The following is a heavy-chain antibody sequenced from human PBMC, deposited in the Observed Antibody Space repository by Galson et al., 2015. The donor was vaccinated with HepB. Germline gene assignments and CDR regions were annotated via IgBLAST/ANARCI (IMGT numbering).Heavy chain of an antibody. CDR2: IKQDGSEK. V-gene: IGHV3-7*03. CDR3: ARAYRGSGMKDAFDI. Sequence: SLRLSCAASGFTFSSYWMSWVRQAPGKGLEWVANIKQDGSEKYYVDSVKGRFTISRDNAKNSLYLQMNSLRAEDTAVYYCARAYRGSGMKDAFDIWGQGTMVTVSS. J-gene: IGHJ3*02. CDR1: GFTFSSYW. D-gene: IGHD3-10*01.